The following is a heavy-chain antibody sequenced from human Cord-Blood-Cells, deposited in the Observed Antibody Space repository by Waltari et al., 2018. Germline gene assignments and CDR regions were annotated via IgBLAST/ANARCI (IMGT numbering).Heavy chain of an antibody. V-gene: IGHV3-15*01. CDR2: IKSKTDGGTT. CDR1: GFTFSNAW. J-gene: IGHJ4*02. Sequence: EVQLVESGGGLVKPGGSLRLSCAASGFTFSNAWMSWVRPAPGKRPEWVGRIKSKTDGGTTDYAAPVKGRFTISRDDSKNTLYLQMNSLKTEDTAVYYCTTTIYCSSTSCYKWFDYWGQGTLVTVSS. CDR3: TTTIYCSSTSCYKWFDY. D-gene: IGHD2-2*02.